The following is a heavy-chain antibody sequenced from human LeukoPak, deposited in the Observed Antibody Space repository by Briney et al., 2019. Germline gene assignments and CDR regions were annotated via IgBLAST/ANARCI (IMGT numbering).Heavy chain of an antibody. Sequence: ASVKVSCKASGHTFTGYYMHWVRQAPGQGLEWMGWINPNSGGTNYAQKFQGRVTMTRDTSISTAYMELSRLRSDDTAVYYCAREPFDILTGYYNEGGSFYDPWGQGTLVTVSS. CDR2: INPNSGGT. V-gene: IGHV1-2*02. CDR3: AREPFDILTGYYNEGGSFYDP. D-gene: IGHD3-9*01. J-gene: IGHJ5*02. CDR1: GHTFTGYY.